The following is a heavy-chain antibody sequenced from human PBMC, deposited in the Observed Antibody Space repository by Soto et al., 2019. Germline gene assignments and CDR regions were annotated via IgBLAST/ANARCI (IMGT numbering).Heavy chain of an antibody. CDR3: VKDIISGSGWYGCFDY. CDR2: ISSNGGST. CDR1: GFTFSSYA. Sequence: GWSLRLSCSASGFTFSSYAMHWVRQAPGKGLEYVSAISSNGGSTYYADSVKGRFTISRDNSKNTLYLQMSSLRAEDTAVYYCVKDIISGSGWYGCFDYWGQGTLVTVSS. V-gene: IGHV3-64D*06. D-gene: IGHD6-19*01. J-gene: IGHJ4*02.